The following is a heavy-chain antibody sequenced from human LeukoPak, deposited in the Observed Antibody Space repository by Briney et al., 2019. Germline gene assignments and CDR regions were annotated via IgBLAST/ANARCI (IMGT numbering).Heavy chain of an antibody. CDR2: IYPGDSDT. CDR1: GYSFTSYW. J-gene: IGHJ4*02. D-gene: IGHD3-22*01. CDR3: ARQFTIDSSGYYHDY. Sequence: GESLNISCKGSGYSFTSYWIGWVRQMPGKGLEWMGIIYPGDSDTRYSPSFQGQVTISADKSISTAYLQWSSLKASDTAMYYCARQFTIDSSGYYHDYWGQGTLVTVSS. V-gene: IGHV5-51*01.